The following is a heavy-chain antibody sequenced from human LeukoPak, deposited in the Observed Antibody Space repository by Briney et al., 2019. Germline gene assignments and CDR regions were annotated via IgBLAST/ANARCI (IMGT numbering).Heavy chain of an antibody. J-gene: IGHJ6*02. CDR2: ISGGSSST. CDR3: ASQVRAGGGMDV. Sequence: PGGSLRLSCAASSFTVSSYNMYWVRQAPEKGLEWVSYISGGSSSTYSSDSVKGRFTISRDSSENSVYLHMDSLRDEDTAMYYCASQVRAGGGMDVWGQGTTVTVSS. V-gene: IGHV3-48*02. D-gene: IGHD1-26*01. CDR1: SFTVSSYN.